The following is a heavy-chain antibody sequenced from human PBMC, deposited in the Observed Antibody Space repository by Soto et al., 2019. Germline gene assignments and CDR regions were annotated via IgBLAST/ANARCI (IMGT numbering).Heavy chain of an antibody. D-gene: IGHD2-2*03. CDR2: MYSSENT. V-gene: IGHV4-39*01. J-gene: IGHJ6*02. Sequence: QLQVQESGPGLVKPSETLSLTCSVSGGFVSSSSYSWGWIRQSPGKGLEWIGTMYSSENTYYNPSPLSRGPISVDPYKNEFSLRLSSGTAADTAVYYCARLNGYCISTNCHGYYGMDVWGQGTTVTVSS. CDR3: ARLNGYCISTNCHGYYGMDV. CDR1: GGFVSSSSYS.